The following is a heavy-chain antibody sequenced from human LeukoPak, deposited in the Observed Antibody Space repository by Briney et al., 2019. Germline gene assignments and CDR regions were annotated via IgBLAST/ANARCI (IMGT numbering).Heavy chain of an antibody. Sequence: SVKVSCKASGGTFSSYAISWVRQAPGQGLEWMGGIIPIFGTANYAQKFQGRVTITTDESTSTAYMELSSLRSEDTAVYYCARFLLPLYSSSVRGTFSEPKRYYLDYWGQGTLVTVSS. CDR3: ARFLLPLYSSSVRGTFSEPKRYYLDY. V-gene: IGHV1-69*05. J-gene: IGHJ4*02. CDR2: IIPIFGTA. CDR1: GGTFSSYA. D-gene: IGHD6-13*01.